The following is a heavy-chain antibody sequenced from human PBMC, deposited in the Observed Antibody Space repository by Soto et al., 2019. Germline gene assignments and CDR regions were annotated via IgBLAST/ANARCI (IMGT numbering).Heavy chain of an antibody. CDR3: ARSATMVRGVIITFGHFDF. J-gene: IGHJ4*02. D-gene: IGHD3-10*01. V-gene: IGHV3-66*01. Sequence: HPGGSLRLSCAASGFTVSSNYMSWVRQAPGKGLEWVSVIYSGGSTYYADSVKGRFTISRDNSKNTLYLQMNSLRAEDTAVYYCARSATMVRGVIITFGHFDFWGQGTLVTVSS. CDR2: IYSGGST. CDR1: GFTVSSNY.